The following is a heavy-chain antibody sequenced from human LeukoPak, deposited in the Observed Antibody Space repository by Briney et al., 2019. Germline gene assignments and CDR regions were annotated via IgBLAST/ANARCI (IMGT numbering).Heavy chain of an antibody. D-gene: IGHD6-19*01. CDR2: ITSSRSYT. V-gene: IGHV3-11*06. Sequence: GXLRLSCAASGFSFSDYYMSWIRQAPGKGLEWVSYITSSRSYTNYADSVKGRFTISRDNAKNSLYLQMNSLRAEDTAVYYCARAPSAVAGMLDYWGQGTLVTVSS. CDR3: ARAPSAVAGMLDY. CDR1: GFSFSDYY. J-gene: IGHJ4*02.